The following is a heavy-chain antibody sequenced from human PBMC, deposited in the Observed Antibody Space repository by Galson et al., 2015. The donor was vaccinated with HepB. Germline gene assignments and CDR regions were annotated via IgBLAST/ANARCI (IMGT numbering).Heavy chain of an antibody. CDR1: GFTLSNHA. D-gene: IGHD5-18*01. Sequence: SLRLSCAASGFTLSNHAMYRVRQAPGKGLEWVAGISYDGSTYYADSVKGRFTTSRDNSKNTLYLQMNSLRAEDTAVYYCARERKHSYGSDYWGQGTLVTVSS. V-gene: IGHV3-30*14. J-gene: IGHJ4*02. CDR3: ARERKHSYGSDY. CDR2: ISYDGST.